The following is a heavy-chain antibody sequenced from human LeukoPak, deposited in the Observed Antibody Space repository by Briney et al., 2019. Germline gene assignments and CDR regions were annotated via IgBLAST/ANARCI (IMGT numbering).Heavy chain of an antibody. CDR1: GFTFSSYW. CDR2: IKEDGSEK. J-gene: IGHJ4*02. V-gene: IGHV3-7*05. CDR3: ASQFWWAAVPGTLDY. Sequence: GGSLRLSCTASGFTFSSYWMSWVRQAPGRGLEWVANIKEDGSEKYYVDSVTGRFTISRDNAKKSLYLQINSLRAEDTAVYYCASQFWWAAVPGTLDYWGQGTLVTVSS. D-gene: IGHD6-19*01.